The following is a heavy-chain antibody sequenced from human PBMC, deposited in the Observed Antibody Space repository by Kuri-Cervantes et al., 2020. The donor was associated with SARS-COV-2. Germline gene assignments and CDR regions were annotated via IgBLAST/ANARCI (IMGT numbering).Heavy chain of an antibody. V-gene: IGHV4-59*01. CDR1: SGSISSYY. CDR3: AGEGSGWYGEDYYYGMDV. D-gene: IGHD6-19*01. Sequence: AGSLRLSCTVSSGSISSYYWSWIRQPPGKGLEWIGYIYYSGSTNYNPSLKSRVTISVDTSKNQFSLKLSSVTAADTAVYYCAGEGSGWYGEDYYYGMDVWGQGTTVTVSS. CDR2: IYYSGST. J-gene: IGHJ6*02.